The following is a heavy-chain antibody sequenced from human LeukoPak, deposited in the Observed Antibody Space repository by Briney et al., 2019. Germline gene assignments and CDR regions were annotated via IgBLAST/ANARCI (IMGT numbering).Heavy chain of an antibody. D-gene: IGHD4-17*01. V-gene: IGHV3-48*01. CDR1: GFTFSSYS. J-gene: IGHJ4*02. CDR3: ARDQTTVTTDY. Sequence: PGGSLRLSCAASGFTFSSYSMNWVRQAPGKGLEWVSYISSSSSTIYYADSVKGRFTISRDNAKNSLYLQMNSLRAEDTAVYYCARDQTTVTTDYWGQGTLVTVSS. CDR2: ISSSSSTI.